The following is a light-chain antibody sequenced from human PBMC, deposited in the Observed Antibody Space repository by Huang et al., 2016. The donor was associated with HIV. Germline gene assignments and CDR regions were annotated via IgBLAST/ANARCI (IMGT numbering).Light chain of an antibody. CDR1: QSVSTY. CDR2: GAS. CDR3: QQYNDWPPLT. V-gene: IGKV3D-15*01. Sequence: ATISCRASQSVSTYLAWYQQKPGQAPRLLIYGASTRATGIPARFSGSGSGTEFTLTISSLQSEDFAVYYCQQYNDWPPLTFGGGTRVEIK. J-gene: IGKJ4*01.